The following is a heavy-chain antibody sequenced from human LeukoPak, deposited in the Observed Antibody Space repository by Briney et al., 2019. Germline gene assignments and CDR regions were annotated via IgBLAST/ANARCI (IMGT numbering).Heavy chain of an antibody. CDR3: VEGTTVSRFDP. D-gene: IGHD4-17*01. CDR1: GGSVSNYY. CDR2: IYYTET. Sequence: SETLSLTCTVSGGSVSNYYWSWIRQSPGKGLEWIGYIYYTETSYNPSLKSRVTISADTSKNQFSLKLYSVTAADTAVYYCVEGTTVSRFDPWGQGTLVTVSS. V-gene: IGHV4-59*02. J-gene: IGHJ5*02.